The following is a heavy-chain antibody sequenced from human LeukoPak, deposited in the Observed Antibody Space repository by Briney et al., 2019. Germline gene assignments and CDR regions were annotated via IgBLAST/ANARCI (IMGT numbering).Heavy chain of an antibody. V-gene: IGHV3-74*01. J-gene: IGHJ4*02. CDR2: VSSDGTTT. CDR3: TRGVMGNYGNYW. CDR1: GFTLSSYW. Sequence: GGSLRLSCAASGFTLSSYWMHWVRQVPGKGLVWVARVSSDGTTTTYAESVKGRFTISRDNAMNTLYLQMNSLRVEDTAVYYCTRGVMGNYGNYWWGQGTLVTVSS. D-gene: IGHD3-10*01.